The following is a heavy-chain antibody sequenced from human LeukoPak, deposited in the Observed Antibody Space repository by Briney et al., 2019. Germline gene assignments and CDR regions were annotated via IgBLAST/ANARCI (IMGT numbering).Heavy chain of an antibody. D-gene: IGHD5-18*01. CDR2: ISYSGST. CDR3: ARAPERWYSYGSYTFYYMDV. CDR1: GGSISSYY. J-gene: IGHJ6*03. Sequence: SETLSLTCTVSGGSISSYYWNWIRQPPGKGLEWIGSISYSGSTNYNPSLESRVTISVDTSKNQIFLKLSSVTAADTTVYYCARAPERWYSYGSYTFYYMDVWGKGTTVTVSS. V-gene: IGHV4-59*01.